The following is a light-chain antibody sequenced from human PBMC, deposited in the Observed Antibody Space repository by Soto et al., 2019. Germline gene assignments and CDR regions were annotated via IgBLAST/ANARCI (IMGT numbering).Light chain of an antibody. J-gene: IGKJ2*02. V-gene: IGKV3-11*01. Sequence: EIVMTQSPATLSVSPGERATLSCRASQSVSSNLAWYQQKPGQAPRLLIYDAYSRATGVAARFTGSGSATDFSLTITSLEPEDFAVYYCQQRGKWPSTFGPGTKVDIK. CDR2: DAY. CDR3: QQRGKWPST. CDR1: QSVSSN.